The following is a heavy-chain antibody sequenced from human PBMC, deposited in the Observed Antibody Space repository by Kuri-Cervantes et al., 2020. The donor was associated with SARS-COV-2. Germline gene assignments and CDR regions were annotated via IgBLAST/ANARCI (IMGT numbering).Heavy chain of an antibody. CDR2: INHSGST. D-gene: IGHD2-15*01. V-gene: IGHV4-34*01. Sequence: SQTLSLTCAVYGGSFSGYYWSWIRQPPGRGLEWIGEINHSGSTNYNPSLESRVTMSVDTSRNQFSLKLSSVTAADTAVYYCARGDVVVVDDTSDYYGMDVWGQGTTVTVSS. CDR3: ARGDVVVVDDTSDYYGMDV. CDR1: GGSFSGYY. J-gene: IGHJ6*02.